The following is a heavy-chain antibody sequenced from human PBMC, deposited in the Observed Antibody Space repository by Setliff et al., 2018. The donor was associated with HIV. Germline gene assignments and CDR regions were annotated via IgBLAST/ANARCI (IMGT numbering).Heavy chain of an antibody. CDR2: IFYKGST. CDR1: GGSISTGDYY. V-gene: IGHV4-31*03. CDR3: VRTNYYYYYMDV. J-gene: IGHJ6*03. Sequence: SETLSLTCTVPGGSISTGDYYWAWIRHYPGKGLEWIGYIFYKGSTFYNPSLKSRVSISVLRSTDQFFLRLNSVTAADTAVYYCVRTNYYYYYMDVWGKGTTVTVSS.